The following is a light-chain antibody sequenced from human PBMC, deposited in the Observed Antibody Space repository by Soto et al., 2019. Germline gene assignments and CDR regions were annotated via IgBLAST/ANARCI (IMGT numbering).Light chain of an antibody. V-gene: IGKV3-15*01. CDR2: GAS. CDR3: QQYNNWPYT. Sequence: EIVMTQSPATLSVSPGERATLSCRASQSVTSILAWYQQKPGQAPRLLIYGASTRATGIPARFSGSGSGTEFTLTISSLQSEDFAVYYCQQYNNWPYTFGLGTKLEIK. CDR1: QSVTSI. J-gene: IGKJ2*01.